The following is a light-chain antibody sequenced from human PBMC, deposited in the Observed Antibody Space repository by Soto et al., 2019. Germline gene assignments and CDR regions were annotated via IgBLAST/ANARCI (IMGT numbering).Light chain of an antibody. CDR3: QHYGTSHA. J-gene: IGKJ1*01. CDR1: QSISRY. Sequence: VVLKQSPGTLSLTTGERTTLSCRASQSISRYLAWYQQKPGQGPRLLIYGASSRATGTPDRFSGSGSGTDFTLTITRLEPEDSAVYYCQHYGTSHAFGQGTMVAIK. V-gene: IGKV3-20*01. CDR2: GAS.